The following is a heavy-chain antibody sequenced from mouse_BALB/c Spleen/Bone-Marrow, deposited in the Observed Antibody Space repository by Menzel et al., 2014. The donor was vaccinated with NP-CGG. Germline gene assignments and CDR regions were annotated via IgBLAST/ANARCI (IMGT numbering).Heavy chain of an antibody. CDR2: INPDSSTI. V-gene: IGHV4-1*02. CDR1: GFDFSRYW. J-gene: IGHJ2*01. CDR3: ARLYYYGNFGY. Sequence: DVMLVESGGGLVQPGGSLKLPCAASGFDFSRYWMSWVRQAPGKGLEWIGEINPDSSTINYTPSLKDKFIISRDNAKNTLYLQMSKVRSEDTSLYYCARLYYYGNFGYWGQGTTLTVSS. D-gene: IGHD1-1*01.